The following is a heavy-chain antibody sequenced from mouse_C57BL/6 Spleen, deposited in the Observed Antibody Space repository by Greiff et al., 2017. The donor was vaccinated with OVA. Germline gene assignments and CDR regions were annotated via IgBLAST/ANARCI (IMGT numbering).Heavy chain of an antibody. D-gene: IGHD1-1*01. J-gene: IGHJ4*01. V-gene: IGHV1-7*01. Sequence: QVQLQQSGAELAKPGASVKLSCKASGYTFTSYWMHWVKQRPGQGLEWIGYINPSSGYTKYNQKFKDKATLTADKTSSTAYMQRSSLTYEDAAVYYCARPDYYGSSYFAMDYWGQGTSVTVSS. CDR3: ARPDYYGSSYFAMDY. CDR2: INPSSGYT. CDR1: GYTFTSYW.